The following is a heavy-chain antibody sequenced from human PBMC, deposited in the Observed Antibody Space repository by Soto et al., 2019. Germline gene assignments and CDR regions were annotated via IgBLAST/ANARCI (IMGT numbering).Heavy chain of an antibody. D-gene: IGHD3-10*01. CDR1: GFTFSDYP. V-gene: IGHV3-30-3*01. Sequence: ESGGGVVQPGASLRLSCVASGFTFSDYPLHWVRRAPGKGLEWVAVISYDGNDESYSDSVKGRLTISRDNSKTTVYLQMNSLRADDMAVYHCARDMRHDYASGRLDYLGQGTLVTVSS. J-gene: IGHJ4*02. CDR2: ISYDGNDE. CDR3: ARDMRHDYASGRLDY.